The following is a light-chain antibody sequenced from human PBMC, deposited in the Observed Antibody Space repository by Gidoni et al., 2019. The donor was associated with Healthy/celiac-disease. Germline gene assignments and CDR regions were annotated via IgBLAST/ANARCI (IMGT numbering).Light chain of an antibody. CDR3: NARDSSGNHWV. CDR1: SLRSYY. CDR2: GKN. Sequence: SSELTQDPAVSVALGQTVRITCQGDSLRSYYASWYQQKPGQAPVVVIYGKNNRPSGIPDRFSGSSSGNTDSLTITGAQAEDEADYYCNARDSSGNHWVFGGGTKLTVL. J-gene: IGLJ3*02. V-gene: IGLV3-19*01.